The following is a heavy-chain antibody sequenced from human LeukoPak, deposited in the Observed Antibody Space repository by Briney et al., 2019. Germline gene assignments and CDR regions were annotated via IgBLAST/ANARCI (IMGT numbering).Heavy chain of an antibody. CDR1: GFTVSSNY. D-gene: IGHD5-12*01. CDR2: IYSGGNT. Sequence: PGGSLRLSCVASGFTVSSNYMSWVRQPPGKGLEWVSVIYSGGNTYYADSVRGRYTISRDNSKNTLYLQMNSLRAEDTAVYYCASMASYSGHDFDYWGQGTLVTVSS. CDR3: ASMASYSGHDFDY. J-gene: IGHJ4*02. V-gene: IGHV3-53*01.